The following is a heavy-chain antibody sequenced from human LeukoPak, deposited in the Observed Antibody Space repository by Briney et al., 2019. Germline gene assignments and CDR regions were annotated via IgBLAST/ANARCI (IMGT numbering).Heavy chain of an antibody. D-gene: IGHD3-22*01. Sequence: SETLSLTCAVSGGSISSDNWWSWVRQPPGKGLEWVGEIHQSGSTHYNPSLKSRVTITVDKSKSQFSLKLGSVTAADTAVYYCARRNYYDSTGYYNNWGRGTLVTVSS. V-gene: IGHV4-4*02. CDR3: ARRNYYDSTGYYNN. CDR2: IHQSGST. J-gene: IGHJ4*02. CDR1: GGSISSDNW.